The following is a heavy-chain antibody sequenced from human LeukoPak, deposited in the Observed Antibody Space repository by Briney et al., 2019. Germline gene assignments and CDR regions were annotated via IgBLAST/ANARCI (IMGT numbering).Heavy chain of an antibody. D-gene: IGHD2-8*01. CDR2: IREDESEK. CDR1: GFNFSSYG. V-gene: IGHV3-7*01. Sequence: PGGPLRHSCAASGFNFSSYGMDWVRQAPSKGLEGVANIREDESEKNNVDSLKDRSTISRDNACNSLYLQMNSLIPEDTAGYYCAREQWSRLDWGQGTLVTVSS. CDR3: AREQWSRLD. J-gene: IGHJ4*02.